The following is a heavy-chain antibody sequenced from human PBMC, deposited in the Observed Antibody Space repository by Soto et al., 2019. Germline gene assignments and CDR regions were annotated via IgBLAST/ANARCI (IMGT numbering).Heavy chain of an antibody. CDR2: INHSGST. J-gene: IGHJ4*02. Sequence: QVQLQQWGAGLLKPSETLSLTCAVYGGSFSGYYWSWIRQPPGKGLEWIGEINHSGSTSYNPSFKSRVTISVDTSKNQFSLKLSSVTAADTAVYYCARVDDYWGQGTLVTVSS. CDR1: GGSFSGYY. CDR3: ARVDDY. V-gene: IGHV4-34*01.